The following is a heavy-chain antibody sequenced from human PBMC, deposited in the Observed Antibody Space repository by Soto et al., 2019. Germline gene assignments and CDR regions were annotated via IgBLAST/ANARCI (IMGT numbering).Heavy chain of an antibody. CDR2: INDGGST. D-gene: IGHD2-2*01. J-gene: IGHJ4*02. V-gene: IGHV4-59*01. CDR1: GGTISSFY. CDR3: ARGGGSSDV. Sequence: QVQLQESGPGLVKPSETLSLTCTIFGGTISSFYWSWIRQPPGRGLEWIGNINDGGSTNYNPSLKSRVTISVDTSKNQLSLKLTSVAAADTDVYYCARGGGSSDVWGQGTLVTVSS.